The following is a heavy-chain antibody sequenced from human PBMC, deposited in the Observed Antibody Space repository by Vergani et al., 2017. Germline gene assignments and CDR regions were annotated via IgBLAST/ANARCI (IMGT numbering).Heavy chain of an antibody. D-gene: IGHD5-12*01. CDR3: ASLKATTSQNFDY. Sequence: QVQLVQSGAEVKKPGASVKVSCKASGYTFTSYYMHWVRQAPGQGLEWMGIINPSGGSTSYAQKFQGRVTMTRDKSTRTAYMELSSLRSEDTAVYYGASLKATTSQNFDYWGQGTLVTVSS. CDR2: INPSGGST. J-gene: IGHJ4*02. V-gene: IGHV1-46*01. CDR1: GYTFTSYY.